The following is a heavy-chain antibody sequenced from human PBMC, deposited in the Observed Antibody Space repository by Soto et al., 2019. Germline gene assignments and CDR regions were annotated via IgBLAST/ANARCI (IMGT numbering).Heavy chain of an antibody. D-gene: IGHD3-10*01. CDR1: GGSINSYF. CDR3: ARAGTNMVQFDY. V-gene: IGHV4-59*01. CDR2: IYYSGST. Sequence: SETLSLTCTVSGGSINSYFWSWIRQAPGKGLEWIGHIYYSGSTSYSPSLKSRVSISVDTSKNQFSLEVHSVTAADTAVYYCARAGTNMVQFDYWGQGTLVTVSS. J-gene: IGHJ4*02.